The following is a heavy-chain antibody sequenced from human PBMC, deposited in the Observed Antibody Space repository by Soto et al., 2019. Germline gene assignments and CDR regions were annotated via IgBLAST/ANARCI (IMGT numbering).Heavy chain of an antibody. Sequence: EVQLLESGGDLVQPGVSLRLSCAASGFSFRSYAMGWVRQAPGKGLNWVSSISAGGDGTYYADSLKCRFTISRDNSKNTVYLQMTSLRADDTAVYYCADGGRYPYYWGPGTLVTVSS. CDR1: GFSFRSYA. CDR2: ISAGGDGT. D-gene: IGHD1-26*01. J-gene: IGHJ4*02. V-gene: IGHV3-23*01. CDR3: ADGGRYPYY.